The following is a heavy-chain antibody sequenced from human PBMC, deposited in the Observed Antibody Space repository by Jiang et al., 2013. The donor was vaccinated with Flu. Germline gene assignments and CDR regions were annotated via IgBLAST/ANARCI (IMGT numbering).Heavy chain of an antibody. CDR3: VRRLDYGLDI. CDR2: IYPHDSDA. V-gene: IGHV5-51*01. CDR1: GYTFTLYW. J-gene: IGHJ4*02. Sequence: AEVKKPGESLKISCMASGYTFTLYWIGWVRQMPGEGLEWMGAIYPHDSDARYGPSFQGQVTVSADKSSSSAFLHFSSLKASDTAMYYCVRRLDYGLDIWGQGTLVAVSS. D-gene: IGHD4/OR15-4a*01.